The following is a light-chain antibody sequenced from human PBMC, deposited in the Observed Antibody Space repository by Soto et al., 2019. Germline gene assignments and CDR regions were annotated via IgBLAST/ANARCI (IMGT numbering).Light chain of an antibody. J-gene: IGKJ5*01. Sequence: ETMMTQSPDTLSVSLVDRATLSCRASQNLRSSLAWYQQKPGQSPRLLIYDVSNRATGVPARFSGSGSETDFTLTISSLRSEDSAVYFCQQYNNCPFSFGQGTRLEIK. CDR3: QQYNNCPFS. CDR1: QNLRSS. CDR2: DVS. V-gene: IGKV3-15*01.